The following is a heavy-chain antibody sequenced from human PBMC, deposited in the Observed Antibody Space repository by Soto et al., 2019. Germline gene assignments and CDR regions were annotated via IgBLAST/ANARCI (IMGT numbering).Heavy chain of an antibody. CDR1: GFTFSNYW. CDR2: IDHYGPT. Sequence: EVQLVESGGGLVQPGGSLRLSCAGSGFTFSNYWMHWVRRAPGKGLEWVSRIDHYGPTYYADSVRGRFTISRDNAENTLYLQMNSLRPEDTAVYYCVRDRHGDYWGQGTLVTVSS. J-gene: IGHJ4*02. V-gene: IGHV3-74*01. CDR3: VRDRHGDY.